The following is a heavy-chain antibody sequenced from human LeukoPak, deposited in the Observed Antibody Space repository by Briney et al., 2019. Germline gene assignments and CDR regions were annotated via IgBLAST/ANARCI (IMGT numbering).Heavy chain of an antibody. CDR2: IDRDGKGT. V-gene: IGHV3-74*01. CDR3: ATETSPWSAFDI. Sequence: PGGSLRLSCAASGFTFSSHWMFWVRQAPGKGLVWVSQIDRDGKGTGYADSVKGRFTISRDNAKNTLFLQMNSLRAEDTAVYYCATETSPWSAFDIWGQGTMVTVSA. CDR1: GFTFSSHW. J-gene: IGHJ3*02. D-gene: IGHD1-1*01.